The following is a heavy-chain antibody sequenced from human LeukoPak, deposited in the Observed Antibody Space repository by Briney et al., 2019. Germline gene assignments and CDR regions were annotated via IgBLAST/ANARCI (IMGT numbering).Heavy chain of an antibody. CDR1: GLTFSSYW. CDR3: ARAPSEIGGYYPEYFRH. V-gene: IGHV3-74*01. D-gene: IGHD3-22*01. CDR2: IKSDGST. Sequence: PGGSLRLSCAASGLTFSSYWMHWVRQIPGKGLGWVSRIKSDGSTNYADSVKGRFTISRDNAKNTLSLQMNSLRAEDTGVYYCARAPSEIGGYYPEYFRHWGQGTLVTVSS. J-gene: IGHJ1*01.